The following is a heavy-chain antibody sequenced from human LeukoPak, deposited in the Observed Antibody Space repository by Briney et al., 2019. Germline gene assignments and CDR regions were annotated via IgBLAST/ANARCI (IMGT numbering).Heavy chain of an antibody. CDR2: IYYSGSI. CDR3: ARRDGYKQFDF. J-gene: IGHJ4*02. Sequence: SETLSLTCAVSGGSIGSGGYYWSWIRQHPGRGLEWIGYIYYSGSIYYNPSLKSRVSISMDMSKNHFSLNLRSVTAADTALYFCARRDGYKQFDFWGQGTLVTVSS. V-gene: IGHV4-31*11. D-gene: IGHD5-24*01. CDR1: GGSIGSGGYY.